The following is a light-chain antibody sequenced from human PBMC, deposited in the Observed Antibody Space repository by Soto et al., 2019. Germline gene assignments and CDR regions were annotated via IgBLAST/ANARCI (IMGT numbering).Light chain of an antibody. CDR3: LQHNSYPLT. CDR1: QGISNY. J-gene: IGKJ4*01. V-gene: IGKV1-17*03. CDR2: AAS. Sequence: DIRMTQSPSAVSASVGDRVTITCRASQGISNYLVWFQQKPGKGPKRLISAASTLQSGVPSRFRGSGSGTEFTLTISSLQPEDFATYYCLQHNSYPLTFGGGTKVEIK.